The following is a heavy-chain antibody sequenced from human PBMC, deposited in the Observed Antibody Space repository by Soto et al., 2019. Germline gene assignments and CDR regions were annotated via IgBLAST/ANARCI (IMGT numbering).Heavy chain of an antibody. J-gene: IGHJ4*02. CDR2: ISPGASSV. Sequence: GGSLRLSCAASGFTFSNYAMNWVRQAPGKGLVWVSSISPGASSVAYADSVTGRFTIFRDNAKNTLFLQIDGLRDDDTGVYYCGRAFAGYGSVDYWGQGTLVTVSS. V-gene: IGHV3-74*01. CDR1: GFTFSNYA. D-gene: IGHD5-12*01. CDR3: GRAFAGYGSVDY.